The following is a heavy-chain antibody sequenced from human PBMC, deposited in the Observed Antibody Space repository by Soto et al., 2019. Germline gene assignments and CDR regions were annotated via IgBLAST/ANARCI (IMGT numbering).Heavy chain of an antibody. V-gene: IGHV4-59*01. CDR1: GGSISSYY. CDR2: IYYSGST. Sequence: SETLSLTCTVSGGSISSYYWSWIRQPPGKGLEWIGYIYYSGSTNYNPSLKSRVTISVDTSKNQFSLKLSSVTAADTAVYYCARAHWDYYDSSGYVDAFDIWGQGTMVTGS. D-gene: IGHD3-22*01. J-gene: IGHJ3*02. CDR3: ARAHWDYYDSSGYVDAFDI.